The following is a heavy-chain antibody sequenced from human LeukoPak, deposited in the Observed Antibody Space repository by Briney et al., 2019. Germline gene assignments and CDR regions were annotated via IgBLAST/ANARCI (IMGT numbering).Heavy chain of an antibody. CDR2: IYYSGST. V-gene: IGHV4-59*01. CDR1: GGSISSYY. Sequence: SETLSLTCTVSGGSISSYYWSWIRQPPGKGLEWIGYIYYSGSTNYNPSLKSRVTISVDTSKNQFSLKLSSVTAADTAVYYCARDDDSAFDYWGQGTLVTVSS. D-gene: IGHD3-10*01. J-gene: IGHJ4*02. CDR3: ARDDDSAFDY.